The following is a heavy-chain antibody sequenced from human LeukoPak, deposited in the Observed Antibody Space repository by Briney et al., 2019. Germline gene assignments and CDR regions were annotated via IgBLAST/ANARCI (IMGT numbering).Heavy chain of an antibody. CDR1: GYTFTSYG. CDR2: ISAYNGNT. D-gene: IGHD1-14*01. Sequence: ASVTVSCNASGYTFTSYGMSCVRQAPGQGLEWMGWISAYNGNTNYAQKLQGRVTMTTDTSTSTAYMELRSLRSDDTAVYYCARPRTTISSGKAFEIWGPGTMVTVSS. V-gene: IGHV1-18*01. J-gene: IGHJ3*02. CDR3: ARPRTTISSGKAFEI.